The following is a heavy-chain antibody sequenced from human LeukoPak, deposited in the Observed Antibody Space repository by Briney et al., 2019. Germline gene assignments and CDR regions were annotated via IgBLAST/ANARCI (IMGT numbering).Heavy chain of an antibody. CDR2: IYYSGST. Sequence: SETLSLTCTVSGGSISSYYWSWIRQPPGKGLEWIGYIYYSGSTNYNPSLKSRVTISVDTSKNQFSLKLSSVTAADTAVYYCARVLKAYYYDSSGPFDYWGQGTRVTVSS. CDR1: GGSISSYY. J-gene: IGHJ4*02. V-gene: IGHV4-59*01. D-gene: IGHD3-22*01. CDR3: ARVLKAYYYDSSGPFDY.